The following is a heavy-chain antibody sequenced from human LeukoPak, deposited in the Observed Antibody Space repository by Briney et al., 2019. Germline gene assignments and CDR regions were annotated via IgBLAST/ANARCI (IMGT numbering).Heavy chain of an antibody. Sequence: GGSLRLSCAASGFTFSRYWMSWVRQAPGKGLKWVSYISSSGSTIYYADSVKGRFTISRDNAKNSLYLQMNSLRAEDTAVYYCAELGITMIGGVWGKGTTVTISS. J-gene: IGHJ6*04. V-gene: IGHV3-48*03. CDR3: AELGITMIGGV. D-gene: IGHD3-10*02. CDR1: GFTFSRYW. CDR2: ISSSGSTI.